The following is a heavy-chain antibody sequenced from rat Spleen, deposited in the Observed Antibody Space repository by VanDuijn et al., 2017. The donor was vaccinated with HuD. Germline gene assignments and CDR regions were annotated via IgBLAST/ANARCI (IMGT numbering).Heavy chain of an antibody. D-gene: IGHD1-5*01. J-gene: IGHJ3*01. CDR3: ASGGYNSNWFAY. CDR1: GISFTDYS. V-gene: IGHV2S63*01. CDR2: MWRSGST. Sequence: EVQVKESGPGLVQPSQTLSLTCTVSGISFTDYSVHWVRQPPGKGLEWMGVMWRSGSTAYNSGFKSGLSISEETSKSQVLLKMNSLQTDATATYYCASGGYNSNWFAYWGQCTLVTVSS.